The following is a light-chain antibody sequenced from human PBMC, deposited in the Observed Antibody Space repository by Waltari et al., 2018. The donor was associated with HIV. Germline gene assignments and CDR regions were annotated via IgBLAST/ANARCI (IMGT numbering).Light chain of an antibody. CDR2: RTN. Sequence: QSVLTQPPSASGTPGQRVTISCSGSNSNIGSNYVSWYQQLPGTAPKLLIYRTNQRPSGAPDRFSGSKSGTSASLAISGLRSEDEADYYCNSYVGSNNYIFGTGTKVTVL. CDR3: NSYVGSNNYI. J-gene: IGLJ1*01. V-gene: IGLV1-47*01. CDR1: NSNIGSNY.